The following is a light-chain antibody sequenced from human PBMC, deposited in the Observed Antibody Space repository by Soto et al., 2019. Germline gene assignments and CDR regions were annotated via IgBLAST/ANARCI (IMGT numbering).Light chain of an antibody. V-gene: IGLV2-8*01. CDR2: EVN. CDR3: SSSAGNNNLV. CDR1: SSDVGGYNY. J-gene: IGLJ1*01. Sequence: QSALTQPPSASGSPGQSVTISRTGTSSDVGGYNYVSWYQHHPGKAPKLMIFEVNKRPSGVPDRFSGSKSGNTASLTVSGLQAEDEADYYCSSSAGNNNLVFGTGTKVTVL.